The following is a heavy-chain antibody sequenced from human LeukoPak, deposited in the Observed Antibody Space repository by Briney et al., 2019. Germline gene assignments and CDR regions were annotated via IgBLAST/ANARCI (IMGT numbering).Heavy chain of an antibody. Sequence: PGGSLRLSCAASGFTFSSYSMNWVRQAPGKGLEWVSYISSSSSTIYYADSVKGRFTISRDNAKNSLYLQMNSLRVEDTAIYYCAREYCSGGTCYAPGYWGQGTLVTVSS. CDR3: AREYCSGGTCYAPGY. CDR2: ISSSSSTI. D-gene: IGHD2-15*01. J-gene: IGHJ4*02. CDR1: GFTFSSYS. V-gene: IGHV3-48*01.